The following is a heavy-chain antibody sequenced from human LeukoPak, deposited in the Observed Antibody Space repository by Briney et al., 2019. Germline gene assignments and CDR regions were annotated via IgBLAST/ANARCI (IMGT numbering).Heavy chain of an antibody. V-gene: IGHV3-30*03. CDR2: ISYDGSNK. CDR3: ASESSTVGYY. CDR1: GFTFSSYG. J-gene: IGHJ4*02. Sequence: GRSLRLSCAATGFTFSSYGMHWVRQAPGKGLEWVAVISYDGSNKYYADSVKGRFTISRDNSKNTLYLQMNSLRADDTAVYYCASESSTVGYYRGQGTLVTVSS. D-gene: IGHD4-23*01.